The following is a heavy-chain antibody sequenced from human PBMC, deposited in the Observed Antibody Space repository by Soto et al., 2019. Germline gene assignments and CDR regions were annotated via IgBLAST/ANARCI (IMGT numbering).Heavy chain of an antibody. Sequence: QVQLVQTGAEVKEPGASVKVSCKASGYTFTNYGISWVRQAPGQGLEWMGWISCNNGDANYVQSLRGRVTMTTDTPTRSVYMQLRSLRADDTAVYYCASDGDGSGRHYEYWGQGTLVTVSS. D-gene: IGHD3-10*01. CDR3: ASDGDGSGRHYEY. CDR1: GYTFTNYG. V-gene: IGHV1-18*01. CDR2: ISCNNGDA. J-gene: IGHJ4*02.